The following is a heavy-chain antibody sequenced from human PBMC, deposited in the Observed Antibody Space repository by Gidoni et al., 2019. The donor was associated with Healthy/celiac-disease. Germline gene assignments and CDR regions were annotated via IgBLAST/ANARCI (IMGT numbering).Heavy chain of an antibody. Sequence: QVQLVQSGAEVKKPGASVKVSCKASGYTFTSYYMHWVRQAPGQGLEWMGIINPSGGSTSYAQKFQGRVTMTRDTSTSTVYMELSSLRSEDTAVYYCARDLVVRESYYDSSQPYDYWGQGTLVTVSS. CDR3: ARDLVVRESYYDSSQPYDY. J-gene: IGHJ4*02. D-gene: IGHD3-22*01. V-gene: IGHV1-46*03. CDR2: INPSGGST. CDR1: GYTFTSYY.